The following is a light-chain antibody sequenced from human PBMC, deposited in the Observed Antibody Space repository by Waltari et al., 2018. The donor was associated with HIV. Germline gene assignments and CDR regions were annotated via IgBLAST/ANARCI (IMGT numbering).Light chain of an antibody. CDR1: LSVRSNY. CDR3: QQYTNSAFT. CDR2: GAS. V-gene: IGKV3-20*01. J-gene: IGKJ3*01. Sequence: DIVLPQSPGTLSLSPGQRATLSCRASLSVRSNYLAWYQQKPGQAPRLLIYGASTRATGIPDRFSGSGSGTDFTLTISRLEPEDFAVYYCQQYTNSAFTFGPGTKVDIK.